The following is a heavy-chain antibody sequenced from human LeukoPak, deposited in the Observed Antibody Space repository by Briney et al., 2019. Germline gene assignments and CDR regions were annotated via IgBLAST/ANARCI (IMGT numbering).Heavy chain of an antibody. D-gene: IGHD3-3*01. J-gene: IGHJ4*02. CDR1: GFTFSNAW. V-gene: IGHV3-15*01. CDR3: TTRPKYYDFWSGYSLIDY. CDR2: IKSKTDGGTT. Sequence: GGSLGLSCAASGFTFSNAWMSWVRQAPGKGLEWVGRIKSKTDGGTTDYAAPVKGRFTISRDDSKNTLYLQMNSLKTEDTAVYYCTTRPKYYDFWSGYSLIDYWGQGTLVTVSS.